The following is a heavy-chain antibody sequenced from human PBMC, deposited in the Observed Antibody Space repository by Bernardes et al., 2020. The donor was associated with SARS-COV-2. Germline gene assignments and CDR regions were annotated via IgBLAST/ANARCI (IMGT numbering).Heavy chain of an antibody. CDR2: INPSGSGT. D-gene: IGHD1-26*01. V-gene: IGHV1-2*02. Sequence: ASVKVSCKASGFTFTAYYLHWVRQAPGQGLEWMGWINPSGSGTNYAQKFQGRVTMTRDTSISTAYMELSRLNSDDTAVYYCASVTWSQYDDFDIWGQGTPVTVSS. CDR1: GFTFTAYY. CDR3: ASVTWSQYDDFDI. J-gene: IGHJ3*02.